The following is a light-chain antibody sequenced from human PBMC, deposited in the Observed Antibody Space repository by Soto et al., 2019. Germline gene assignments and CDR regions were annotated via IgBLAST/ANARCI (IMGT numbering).Light chain of an antibody. V-gene: IGKV3-20*01. CDR2: GAS. J-gene: IGKJ1*01. CDR1: QSVSSSY. CDR3: QQYGSSTWT. Sequence: EIVLTQSPGTLSLSPGERATLSCRASQSVSSSYLAWYQKNPGQAPRILIYGASSRATSIPDRFSGSGSGTDFNLTITRLETEDFAVYYCQQYGSSTWTFGQGTKLDIK.